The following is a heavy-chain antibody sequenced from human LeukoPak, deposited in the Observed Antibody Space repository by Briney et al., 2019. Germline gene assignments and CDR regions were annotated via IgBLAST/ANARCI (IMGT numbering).Heavy chain of an antibody. J-gene: IGHJ4*02. CDR2: IKQDGSEK. Sequence: GGSLRLSCAASGFTFTTYGMNWVRQASGKGLEWLANIKQDGSEKYYVDSVKGRFTISRDNVENSLYLQMNSLRAEDTAVYYCARGGLMTTVTTYWGQGTLVTVSS. V-gene: IGHV3-7*05. CDR3: ARGGLMTTVTTY. D-gene: IGHD4-17*01. CDR1: GFTFTTYG.